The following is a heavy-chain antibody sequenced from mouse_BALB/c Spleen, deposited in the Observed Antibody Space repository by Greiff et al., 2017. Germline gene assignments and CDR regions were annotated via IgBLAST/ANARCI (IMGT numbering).Heavy chain of an antibody. CDR1: GYAFSSYW. Sequence: VQLQQSGAELVRPGSSVKISCKASGYAFSSYWMNWVKQRPGQGLEWIGQIYPGDGDTNYNGKFKGKATLTADKSSSTTYMQLSSLTSEDSAVYFCARRGGSKKYFDVWGAGTTVTVSS. D-gene: IGHD1-1*01. CDR2: IYPGDGDT. J-gene: IGHJ1*01. CDR3: ARRGGSKKYFDV. V-gene: IGHV1-80*01.